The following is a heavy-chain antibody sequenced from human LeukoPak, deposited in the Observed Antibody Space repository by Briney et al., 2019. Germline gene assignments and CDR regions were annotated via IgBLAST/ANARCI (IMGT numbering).Heavy chain of an antibody. J-gene: IGHJ4*02. CDR1: GASISSFY. Sequence: KPSETLSLTCSVSGASISSFYWSWIRQPAGKGLEWIGRIYTSGTTNYNPSLKSRVKMSIDTSKNQFSLNLSSVTAADTAVYYCARSSGWYISGGLDYWGQGTLVTVSS. CDR3: ARSSGWYISGGLDY. CDR2: IYTSGTT. D-gene: IGHD6-19*01. V-gene: IGHV4-4*07.